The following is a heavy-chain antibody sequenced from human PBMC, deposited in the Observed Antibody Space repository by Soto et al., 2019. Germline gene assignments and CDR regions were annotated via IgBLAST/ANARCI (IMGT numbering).Heavy chain of an antibody. V-gene: IGHV4-34*01. Sequence: PSETLSLTCAVYGGSFSGYYWSWIRQPPGKGLEWIGEINHSGSTNYNPSLKSRVTISVDTSKNQFSLKLSSVTAADTAVYYCARGRYYYGSGSYNYYYGMDVWGQGTTVTVSS. CDR2: INHSGST. CDR1: GGSFSGYY. J-gene: IGHJ6*02. D-gene: IGHD3-10*01. CDR3: ARGRYYYGSGSYNYYYGMDV.